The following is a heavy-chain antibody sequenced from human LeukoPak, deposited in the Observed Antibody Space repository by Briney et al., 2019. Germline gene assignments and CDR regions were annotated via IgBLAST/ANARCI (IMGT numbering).Heavy chain of an antibody. D-gene: IGHD5-18*01. V-gene: IGHV4-38-2*02. Sequence: SETLSLTCTVSGYSISSGHYWGWIRQSPGKGLEWIGSIYHSGITYYNPSLKSRVTVLVDTSKNQISLKLSSVTAADTAVYYCARVPSTALAPYYFDYWGQGTLVTVSS. CDR1: GYSISSGHY. J-gene: IGHJ4*02. CDR3: ARVPSTALAPYYFDY. CDR2: IYHSGIT.